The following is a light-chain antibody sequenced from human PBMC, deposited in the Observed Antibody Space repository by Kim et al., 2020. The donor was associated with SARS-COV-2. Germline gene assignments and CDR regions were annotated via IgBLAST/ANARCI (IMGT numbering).Light chain of an antibody. Sequence: SLSPGERATLSCRASQSVRDTYLAWYQQKPGQAPRLLIYGASSRATIIPDRFSGSGSGTDFTLTISRLEPEDFALYYCQQYGNSPYTFGQGTKLEIK. V-gene: IGKV3-20*01. CDR1: QSVRDTY. CDR3: QQYGNSPYT. J-gene: IGKJ2*01. CDR2: GAS.